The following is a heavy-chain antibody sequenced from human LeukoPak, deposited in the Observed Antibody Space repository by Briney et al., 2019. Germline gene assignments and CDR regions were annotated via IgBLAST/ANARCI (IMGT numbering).Heavy chain of an antibody. CDR2: IYSGGST. V-gene: IGHV3-53*01. Sequence: ETLSLTCAVYGGSFSGYYWSWVRQAPGKGLEWVSGIYSGGSTYYADSVKGRFTISRDNSKNTLYLQMNSLRAEDTAVYYCARAGLVYYFDYWGQGTLVTVSS. CDR1: GGSFSGYY. CDR3: ARAGLVYYFDY. J-gene: IGHJ4*02. D-gene: IGHD3/OR15-3a*01.